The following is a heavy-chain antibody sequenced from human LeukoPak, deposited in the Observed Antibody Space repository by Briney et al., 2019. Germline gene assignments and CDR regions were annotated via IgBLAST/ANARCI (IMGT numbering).Heavy chain of an antibody. CDR1: GASVSSSTYY. CDR3: AIDILTGYSTFDY. Sequence: SETLSLTCTVSGASVSSSTYYWGWIRQPPGKGLEWIGSIYHSGSTYYNPSLKSRVTISVDTSKNQFSLKLSSVTAADTAVYYCAIDILTGYSTFDYWGQGTLVTVSS. V-gene: IGHV4-39*07. D-gene: IGHD3-9*01. CDR2: IYHSGST. J-gene: IGHJ4*02.